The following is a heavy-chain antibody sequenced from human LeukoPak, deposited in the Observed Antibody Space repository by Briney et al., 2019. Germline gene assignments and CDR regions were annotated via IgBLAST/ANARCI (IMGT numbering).Heavy chain of an antibody. CDR1: GGSINSNNYY. V-gene: IGHV4-39*07. CDR2: FYYTGST. J-gene: IGHJ5*02. CDR3: ARDEGRIGWFDP. D-gene: IGHD1-26*01. Sequence: PSETLSLTCTVSGGSINSNNYYWGWIRQPPGKGLEWIGSFYYTGSTYYNPSLKSRVTISVDTSKNQFSLKLSSVTAADTAVYYCARDEGRIGWFDPWGQGTLVTVSS.